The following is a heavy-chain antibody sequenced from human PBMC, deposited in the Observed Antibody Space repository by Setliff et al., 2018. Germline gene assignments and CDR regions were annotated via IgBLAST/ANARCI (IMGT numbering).Heavy chain of an antibody. V-gene: IGHV3-21*01. D-gene: IGHD6-25*01. CDR2: ISDSSFHI. CDR1: GLPFSISS. J-gene: IGHJ3*02. CDR3: ARSAANGGHDPFDI. Sequence: GSLRLSCAASGLPFSISSMHWVRQAPGKGLEWVSSISDSSFHIYYRDSVRGRFTISRDNAKNSLYLQMNSLRADDTAVYYCARSAANGGHDPFDIWGQGTMVTVSS.